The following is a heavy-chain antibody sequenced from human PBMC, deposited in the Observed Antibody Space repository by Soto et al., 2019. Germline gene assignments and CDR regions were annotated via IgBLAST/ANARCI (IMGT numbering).Heavy chain of an antibody. CDR1: GGSISNYY. J-gene: IGHJ4*02. D-gene: IGHD5-18*01. CDR3: ARHRYSYGVYYFDY. CDR2: IYYSGST. Sequence: SETLSVTCIVSGGSISNYYWSWIRQPPGKGLEWIGYIYYSGSTNYNPSLTSRVTISVDTSKNQFSLKLSSVTAADTAVYYCARHRYSYGVYYFDYWGQGTLVTVSS. V-gene: IGHV4-59*08.